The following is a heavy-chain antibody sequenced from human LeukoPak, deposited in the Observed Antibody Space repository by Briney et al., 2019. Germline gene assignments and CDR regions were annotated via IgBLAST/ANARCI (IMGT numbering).Heavy chain of an antibody. V-gene: IGHV4-59*08. D-gene: IGHD3-3*01. CDR1: GGSISSYY. CDR2: IYYNGST. CDR3: ARGVPGPIRAITISYGMDV. Sequence: SETLSLTCTVSGGSISSYYWSWIRQPPGKGLEWIGYIYYNGSTNYNPSLKSRVTISVDTSKNQFSLKLSSVTAADTAVYYCARGVPGPIRAITISYGMDVWGQGTTVTVS. J-gene: IGHJ6*02.